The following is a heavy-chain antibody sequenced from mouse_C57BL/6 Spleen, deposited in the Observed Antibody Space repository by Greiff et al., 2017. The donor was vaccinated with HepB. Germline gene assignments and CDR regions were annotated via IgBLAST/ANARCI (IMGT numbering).Heavy chain of an antibody. J-gene: IGHJ1*03. D-gene: IGHD1-1*01. V-gene: IGHV1-15*01. Sequence: QVQLKQSGAELVRPGASVTLSCKASGYTFTDYEMHWVKQTPVHGLEWIGAIDPETGGTAYNQKFKGKAILTADKSSSTAYMELRSLTSEDSAVYYCTRRDYGSGSRYWYFDVWGTGTTVTVSS. CDR3: TRRDYGSGSRYWYFDV. CDR2: IDPETGGT. CDR1: GYTFTDYE.